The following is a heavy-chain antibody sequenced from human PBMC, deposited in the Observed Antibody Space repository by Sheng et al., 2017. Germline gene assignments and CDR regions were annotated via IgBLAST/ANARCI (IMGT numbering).Heavy chain of an antibody. D-gene: IGHD3-22*01. CDR2: INSDGSST. V-gene: IGHV3-74*01. CDR1: GFTFSSYW. J-gene: IGHJ4*02. Sequence: EVQLVESGGGLVQPGGSLRLSCAASGFTFSSYWMHWVRQAPGKGLVWVSRINSDGSSTSYADSVKGRFTISRDNAKNTLYLQMNSLRAEDTAVYYCARASTRYYYDSSAFDYWGQGTLVTVSS. CDR3: ARASTRYYYDSSAFDY.